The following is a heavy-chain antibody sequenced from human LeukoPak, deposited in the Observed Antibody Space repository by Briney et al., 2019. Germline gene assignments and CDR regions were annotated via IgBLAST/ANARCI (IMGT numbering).Heavy chain of an antibody. V-gene: IGHV4-38-2*01. CDR1: AYSISGGYY. Sequence: SETLSLTCAVSAYSISGGYYWGWIRQPPGKGLEWIGSIYHSGNTYYNPSLKSRVTMSVDTSKNQFSLKLSSVTAADTAVYYCARGMPAAMYPNWFDPWGQGTLVTVSS. CDR3: ARGMPAAMYPNWFDP. J-gene: IGHJ5*02. CDR2: IYHSGNT. D-gene: IGHD2-2*01.